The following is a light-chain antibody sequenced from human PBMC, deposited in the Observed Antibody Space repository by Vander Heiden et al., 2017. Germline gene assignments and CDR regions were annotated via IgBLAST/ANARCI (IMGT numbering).Light chain of an antibody. CDR2: DAS. Sequence: IQLSHSPSSLSSSVGDRVTITCQASQDISNYLNWYQQKSGKAPKLLIYDASNLETGVPSRFSGSGSGTDFTFTISSLQPEDIATYYCQQYDNLPFTFGPGTKVDIK. CDR3: QQYDNLPFT. CDR1: QDISNY. J-gene: IGKJ3*01. V-gene: IGKV1-33*01.